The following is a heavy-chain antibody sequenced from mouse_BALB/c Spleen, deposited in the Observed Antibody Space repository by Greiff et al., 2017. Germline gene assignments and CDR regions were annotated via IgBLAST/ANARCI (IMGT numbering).Heavy chain of an antibody. CDR3: ARTYYRTFAY. Sequence: EVKLQESGPGLVKPSQSLSLTCTVTGHSITSDYAWNWIRQFPGNKLEWMGYISYSGSTSYNPSLKSRISITRDTSKNQFFLQLNSVTTEDTATYYCARTYYRTFAYWGQGTLVTVSA. V-gene: IGHV3-2*02. D-gene: IGHD2-14*01. CDR1: GHSITSDYA. J-gene: IGHJ3*01. CDR2: ISYSGST.